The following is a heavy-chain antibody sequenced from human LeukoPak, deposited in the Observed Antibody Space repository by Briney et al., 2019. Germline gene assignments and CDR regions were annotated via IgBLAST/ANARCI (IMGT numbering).Heavy chain of an antibody. D-gene: IGHD3-22*01. J-gene: IGHJ4*02. CDR2: IYAGGNT. Sequence: GGSLRLSCAASGFTVSSNYMSWVRQAPGKGLEWVSLIYAGGNTYYADSVRGRFTISRDNSKNVLYLQMNSLGAEDTAVYYCARVSYYDSSGYYFLSYVDYWGQGTLVTVSS. V-gene: IGHV3-53*01. CDR3: ARVSYYDSSGYYFLSYVDY. CDR1: GFTVSSNY.